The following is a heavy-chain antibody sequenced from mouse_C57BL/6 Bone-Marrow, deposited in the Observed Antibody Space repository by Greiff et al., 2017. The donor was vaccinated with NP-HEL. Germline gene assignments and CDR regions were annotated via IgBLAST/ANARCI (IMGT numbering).Heavy chain of an antibody. Sequence: VQLKQSGAELVKPGASVKLSCKASGYTFTSYWMHWVKQRPGQGLEWIGMIHPNSGSTNYNEKFKSKATLTVDKSSSTAYMQLSSLTSEDSAVYYCARWELRKDYWGQGTTLTVSS. CDR3: ARWELRKDY. CDR2: IHPNSGST. V-gene: IGHV1-64*01. J-gene: IGHJ2*01. CDR1: GYTFTSYW. D-gene: IGHD2-1*01.